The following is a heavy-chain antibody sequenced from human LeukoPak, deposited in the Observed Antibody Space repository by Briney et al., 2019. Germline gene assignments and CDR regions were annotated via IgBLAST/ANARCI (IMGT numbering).Heavy chain of an antibody. V-gene: IGHV3-33*01. D-gene: IGHD2-15*01. CDR2: IWHDGGNK. J-gene: IGHJ4*02. CDR1: GFTFNKYG. CDR3: ARDRGSDDPIDY. Sequence: GGSLRLSCAASGFTFNKYGMHWVRQAPGKGLEWVAVIWHDGGNKYYADSVKGRFTVSRDNSKNTLYLQMSSLRAEDTAVYYCARDRGSDDPIDYWGQGTPVTVSA.